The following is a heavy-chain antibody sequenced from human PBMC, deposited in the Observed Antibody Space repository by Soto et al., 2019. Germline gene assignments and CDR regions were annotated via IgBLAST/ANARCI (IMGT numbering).Heavy chain of an antibody. CDR2: IYYSGST. J-gene: IGHJ3*02. CDR3: ARAPYYYGAFDI. D-gene: IGHD3-10*01. CDR1: GGSISSGDYY. V-gene: IGHV4-30-4*01. Sequence: SETLSLTCTVSGGSISSGDYYWSCIRQPPGKGLEWIGYIYYSGSTYYNPSLKSRVTISVDTSKNQFSLKLSSVTAADTAVYYCARAPYYYGAFDIWGQGTMVTVSS.